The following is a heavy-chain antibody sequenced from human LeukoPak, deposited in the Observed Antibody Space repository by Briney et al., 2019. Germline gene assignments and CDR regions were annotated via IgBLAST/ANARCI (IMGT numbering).Heavy chain of an antibody. CDR2: IYPGDSDS. CDR1: GYRFTDYW. J-gene: IGHJ4*02. CDR3: ARHGALRVGCYFDY. V-gene: IGHV5-51*01. Sequence: GEFLKISCKGSGYRFTDYWIAWVRQMPGKGLEWMGIIYPGDSDSRYSPSFQGQVTFSADKSISTAYLQWSSLKASDTAMYYCARHGALRVGCYFDYWGQGTLVTVSS. D-gene: IGHD2-15*01.